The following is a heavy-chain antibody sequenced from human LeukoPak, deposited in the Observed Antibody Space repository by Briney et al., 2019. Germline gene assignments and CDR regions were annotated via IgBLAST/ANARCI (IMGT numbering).Heavy chain of an antibody. Sequence: SETLSLTCTVSGYSISSGYYWGCIQQPPGKGLEWIGSIYHSGSTYYNPSLKSRVTISVATSKNQFSLKLSSVTAADTAVYYCASSKSVAGAFDAFDIWGQGTMVTVSS. V-gene: IGHV4-38-2*02. CDR3: ASSKSVAGAFDAFDI. CDR2: IYHSGST. D-gene: IGHD6-19*01. J-gene: IGHJ3*02. CDR1: GYSISSGYY.